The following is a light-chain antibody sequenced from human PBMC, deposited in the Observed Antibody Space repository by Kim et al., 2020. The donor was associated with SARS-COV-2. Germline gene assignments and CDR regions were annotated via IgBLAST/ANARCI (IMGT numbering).Light chain of an antibody. CDR3: QQSYSIPGYT. J-gene: IGKJ2*01. CDR2: AAS. Sequence: ASVGDRVTITCRASQSISSYLNWYQQKPGKAPKLLIYAASSLQSGVPSRFSGSGAGTDFTLTISSLQPEDSATYYCQQSYSIPGYTFGQGTKLEI. V-gene: IGKV1-39*01. CDR1: QSISSY.